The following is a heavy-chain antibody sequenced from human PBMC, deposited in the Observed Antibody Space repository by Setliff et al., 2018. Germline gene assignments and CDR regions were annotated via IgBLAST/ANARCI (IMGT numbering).Heavy chain of an antibody. Sequence: ASVKVSCKASGYTFTSYGISWVRQAPGQGLEWMGWISAYNGNTNYAQKLQGRVTMTTDTSTSTAYMELRSLRSDDTAVYYCARQIALGDSSGYGTRSPRAALHYWGQGTLVTVSS. V-gene: IGHV1-18*01. D-gene: IGHD3-22*01. CDR3: ARQIALGDSSGYGTRSPRAALHY. CDR1: GYTFTSYG. J-gene: IGHJ4*02. CDR2: ISAYNGNT.